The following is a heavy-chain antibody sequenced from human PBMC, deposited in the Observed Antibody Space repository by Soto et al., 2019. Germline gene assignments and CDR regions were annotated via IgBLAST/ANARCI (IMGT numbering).Heavy chain of an antibody. Sequence: QVQLQGSGPRLVKPSQTLSLTCAVSGAVTADDSYWSWIRQAPGKGLEWIGYISYTGSTSYNPSLKSRLTISVDTSKNQFSLEMNYVTAADTAVYYCVRGRGYYYGRSGYYFDYWDQGALVTVSS. CDR2: ISYTGST. V-gene: IGHV4-30-4*01. J-gene: IGHJ4*02. CDR3: VRGRGYYYGRSGYYFDY. CDR1: GAVTADDSY. D-gene: IGHD3-22*01.